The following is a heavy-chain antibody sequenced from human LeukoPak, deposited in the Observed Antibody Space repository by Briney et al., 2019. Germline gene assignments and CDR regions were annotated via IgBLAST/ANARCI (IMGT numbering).Heavy chain of an antibody. V-gene: IGHV1-2*02. D-gene: IGHD3-10*01. CDR3: ARVRDSGSYYLY. Sequence: ASVKVSCKASEYTFTDYYIHWVRQAPGQGLQWMGWINPNGGGTIYAQKFQGRVTMTRDTSISAAYMELSRLTSDDTAVYWCARVRDSGSYYLYWGQGTLVTVSS. J-gene: IGHJ4*02. CDR2: INPNGGGT. CDR1: EYTFTDYY.